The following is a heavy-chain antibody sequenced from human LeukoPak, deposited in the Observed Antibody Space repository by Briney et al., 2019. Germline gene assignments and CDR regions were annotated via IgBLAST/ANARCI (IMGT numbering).Heavy chain of an antibody. CDR3: ARGGSWFGEFRWWYMDV. J-gene: IGHJ6*03. CDR2: IKQDGSEK. D-gene: IGHD3-10*01. V-gene: IGHV3-7*01. CDR1: GFIFSSYW. Sequence: PGRSLRLSCAASGFIFSSYWMSWVRQAPGKGLEWVANIKQDGSEKYYVDSVKGRFTISRDNAKNSLYLQMNSLRAEDTAVYYCARGGSWFGEFRWWYMDVWGKGTTVTISS.